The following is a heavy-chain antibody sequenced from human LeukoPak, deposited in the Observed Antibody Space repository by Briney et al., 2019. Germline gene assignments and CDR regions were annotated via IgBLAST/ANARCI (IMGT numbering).Heavy chain of an antibody. CDR3: AGDLYTGTTGIPQRFDP. J-gene: IGHJ5*02. D-gene: IGHD1-1*01. V-gene: IGHV3-21*01. Sequence: PGGSLRLSCAASGFTFSSYSMNWVRQAPGKGLEWVSSISSSSSYIYYADSVKGRFTISRDNAKNSLYLQMNSLRAEDTAVYYCAGDLYTGTTGIPQRFDPWGQGTLVTVSS. CDR1: GFTFSSYS. CDR2: ISSSSSYI.